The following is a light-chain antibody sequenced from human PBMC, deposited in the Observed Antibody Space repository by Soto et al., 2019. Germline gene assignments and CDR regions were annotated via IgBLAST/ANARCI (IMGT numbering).Light chain of an antibody. V-gene: IGKV1-5*03. J-gene: IGKJ2*01. CDR2: KAS. CDR3: QQYNTYSRT. CDR1: QNISPW. Sequence: DIQMTQSPSTLSASVGDRVTITCRASQNISPWLAWYQQKPGKAPKILIYKASSLESGGPSRFSGSGSGTEFTLTISSLQPDDFATYYCQQYNTYSRTFGQGTKLEIK.